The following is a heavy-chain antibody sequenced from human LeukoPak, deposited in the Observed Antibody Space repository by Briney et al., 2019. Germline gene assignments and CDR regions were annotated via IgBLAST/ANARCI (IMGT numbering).Heavy chain of an antibody. V-gene: IGHV1-2*02. D-gene: IGHD5-24*01. Sequence: ASVKVSCKASGYTFTDYHIHWVRQAPGQGVEWMGWINPNTGGTNYAQNFQGRVTMTRDTSITTSYMELSSLLSDDTALYYCARGGHGHTQNDYWGQGTLVTVSS. CDR1: GYTFTDYH. J-gene: IGHJ4*02. CDR2: INPNTGGT. CDR3: ARGGHGHTQNDY.